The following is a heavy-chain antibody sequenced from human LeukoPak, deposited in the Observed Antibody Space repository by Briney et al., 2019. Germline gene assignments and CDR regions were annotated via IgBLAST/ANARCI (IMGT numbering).Heavy chain of an antibody. CDR3: AKGYYYDSSGYFDY. V-gene: IGHV3-23*01. CDR2: ISGSGGST. Sequence: GGSLRFSCAASGFTFSSYAMSWVRQAPGKGLEWVSAISGSGGSTYYADSVKGRFTISRDNSKNTLYLQMNSLRAEDTAVYYCAKGYYYDSSGYFDYWGQGTLVTVSS. CDR1: GFTFSSYA. D-gene: IGHD3-22*01. J-gene: IGHJ4*02.